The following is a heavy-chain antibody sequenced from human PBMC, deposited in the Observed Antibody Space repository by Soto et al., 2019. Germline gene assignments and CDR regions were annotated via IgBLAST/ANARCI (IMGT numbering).Heavy chain of an antibody. Sequence: SVKGSCKASAGTFSSYSISWVRQAPGQGLEWMGGIIPIFGTANYAQKFQGRVTITADESTSTAYMELSSLRSEDTAVYYCARDGNYGDSRNFYYYYYGMDVWGQGTTVTVSS. CDR2: IIPIFGTA. J-gene: IGHJ6*02. CDR1: AGTFSSYS. V-gene: IGHV1-69*13. D-gene: IGHD4-17*01. CDR3: ARDGNYGDSRNFYYYYYGMDV.